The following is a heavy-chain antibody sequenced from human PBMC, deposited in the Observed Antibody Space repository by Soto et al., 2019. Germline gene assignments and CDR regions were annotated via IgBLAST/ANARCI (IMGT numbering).Heavy chain of an antibody. D-gene: IGHD3-22*01. CDR3: ARARDSSGYYYLMEY. CDR1: GYTFTSYY. CDR2: INPSSGST. Sequence: GASVKVSCKASGYTFTSYYMHWVRQAPGQGLEWMGIINPSSGSTSYAQKFQGRVTMTRDTSTSTVYMELSSLRSEDTAVYYCARARDSSGYYYLMEYWGQGTLVTVSS. V-gene: IGHV1-46*01. J-gene: IGHJ4*02.